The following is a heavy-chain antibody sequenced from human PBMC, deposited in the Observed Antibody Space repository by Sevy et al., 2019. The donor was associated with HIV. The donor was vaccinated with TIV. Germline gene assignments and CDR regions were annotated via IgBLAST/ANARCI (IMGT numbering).Heavy chain of an antibody. D-gene: IGHD6-19*01. CDR2: ISYDGSNK. V-gene: IGHV3-30-3*01. Sequence: GGSLRLSCAASGFTFSSYAMHWVRQAPGKGLEWVAVISYDGSNKYYADSVKGRFTISRDNSKNTLYLQMNSLRAEGTAVYYCARDSSGWYRMGGGYDYWGQGTLVTVSS. CDR3: ARDSSGWYRMGGGYDY. J-gene: IGHJ4*02. CDR1: GFTFSSYA.